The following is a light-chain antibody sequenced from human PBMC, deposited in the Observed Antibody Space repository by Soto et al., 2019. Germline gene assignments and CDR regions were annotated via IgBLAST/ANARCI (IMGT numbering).Light chain of an antibody. CDR1: SSDIGGYDY. V-gene: IGLV2-14*01. CDR2: NVS. J-gene: IGLJ2*01. Sequence: QSALTQPASVSGSPGQSITISCTRTSSDIGGYDYVSWYQQHPGKAPKLMIHNVSNRPSGVSNRFSGSKSGNTASLTISGLQAEDEADYYCSSFTSSTTLVFGGGTKLTVL. CDR3: SSFTSSTTLV.